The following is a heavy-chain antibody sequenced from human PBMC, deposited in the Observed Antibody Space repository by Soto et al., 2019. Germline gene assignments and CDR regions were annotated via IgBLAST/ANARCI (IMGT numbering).Heavy chain of an antibody. D-gene: IGHD2-2*01. J-gene: IGHJ6*03. V-gene: IGHV3-21*01. CDR3: ARGRGHNCSSTCCYVYYMDV. Sequence: EVQLVESGGGLVKPGGSLRLSCAASGFTFSSYRMNWVRQAPGKGLEWVSSISSSSSYIYYADSVKGRFTIYRDNAKNSLYLQMNSLRAEDTAVYYCARGRGHNCSSTCCYVYYMDVWGKGTTVTVS. CDR2: ISSSSSYI. CDR1: GFTFSSYR.